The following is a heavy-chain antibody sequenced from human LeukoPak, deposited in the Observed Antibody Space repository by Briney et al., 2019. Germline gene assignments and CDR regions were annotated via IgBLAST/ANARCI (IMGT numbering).Heavy chain of an antibody. CDR1: GGSISGYY. J-gene: IGHJ4*02. CDR3: ARCDSVTALDY. D-gene: IGHD4-17*01. CDR2: VYSSEII. Sequence: SETLSLTCTVSGGSISGYYWSWIRQPPGKTLEWIGYVYSSEIINYNPSLKSRVTLSLDTSGNQFSLKLTSVTAADTAVYYCARCDSVTALDYWGQGTLVTVSS. V-gene: IGHV4-59*01.